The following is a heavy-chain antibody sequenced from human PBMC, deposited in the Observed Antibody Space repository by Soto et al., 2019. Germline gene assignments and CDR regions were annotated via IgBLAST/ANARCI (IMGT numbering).Heavy chain of an antibody. CDR1: GFTFSSYA. CDR2: ISGSGGST. D-gene: IGHD4-17*01. V-gene: IGHV3-23*01. J-gene: IGHJ4*02. CDR3: AKPAHSTVTPYDY. Sequence: PGGPLRLSCSASGFTFSSYAMSWVRQAPGKGLEWVSAISGSGGSTYYADSVKGRFTISRDNSKNTLYLQMNRLRAEDTAVYYCAKPAHSTVTPYDYWGQGTLVTAPQ.